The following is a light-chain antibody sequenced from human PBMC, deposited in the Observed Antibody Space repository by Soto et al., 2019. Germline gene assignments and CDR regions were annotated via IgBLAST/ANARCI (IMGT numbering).Light chain of an antibody. J-gene: IGKJ2*01. CDR2: GAS. V-gene: IGKV3D-15*01. Sequence: VVLTQSPATLSVSPGERVTLSCRASQTIRDNHLAWYQQKPGQAPRLLIYGASGRATGIPDRFSGSGSGTEFTLTISSLQAGDLAVYYCQQYSSWYTFGQGTKLEIK. CDR1: QTIRDNH. CDR3: QQYSSWYT.